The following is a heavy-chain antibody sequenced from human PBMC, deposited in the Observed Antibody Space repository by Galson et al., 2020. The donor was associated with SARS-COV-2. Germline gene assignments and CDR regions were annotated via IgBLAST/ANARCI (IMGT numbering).Heavy chain of an antibody. CDR2: INTYGNST. CDR3: VRHSIGDY. D-gene: IGHD3-22*01. Sequence: HWFRNAPGQGLVLVSLINTYGNSTNYADSVRGRFTVSRDNAKNMLYLQMNSLRAEDQAVYYCVRHSIGDYWGQGTLVIVSS. V-gene: IGHV3-74*01. J-gene: IGHJ4*02.